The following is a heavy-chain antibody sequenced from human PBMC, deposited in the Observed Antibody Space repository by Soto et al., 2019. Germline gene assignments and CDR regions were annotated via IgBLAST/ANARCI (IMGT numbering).Heavy chain of an antibody. Sequence: DVQLLESGGHLVQPGGSLRLSCAASGFTFSSYAMSWVRQAPGKGLEWVSSVSAGGDMTYYSDSVKGRFTNSRDNSNNALFLQMNSLRIEDTALYYCARGDRGGSGSPASYYSSGLDVWGQGTTVTVS. CDR3: ARGDRGGSGSPASYYSSGLDV. CDR2: VSAGGDMT. J-gene: IGHJ6*02. V-gene: IGHV3-23*01. D-gene: IGHD3-10*01. CDR1: GFTFSSYA.